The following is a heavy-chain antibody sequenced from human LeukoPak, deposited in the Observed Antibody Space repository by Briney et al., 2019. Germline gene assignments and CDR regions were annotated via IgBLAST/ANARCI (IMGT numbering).Heavy chain of an antibody. CDR3: AKRTMSAFDS. CDR2: IYSGGST. CDR1: GFTVSSNY. V-gene: IGHV3-53*01. Sequence: GGSLRLSCAASGFTVSSNYMSWVRQAPGKGLEWVSVIYSGGSTYYADSVKGRFIISRDNSKNMVYLQMNSLTVEDAATYYCAKRTMSAFDSWGQGTLLIVSS. J-gene: IGHJ4*02.